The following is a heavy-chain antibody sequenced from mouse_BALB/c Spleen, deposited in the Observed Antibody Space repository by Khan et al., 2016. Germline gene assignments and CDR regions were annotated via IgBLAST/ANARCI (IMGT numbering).Heavy chain of an antibody. J-gene: IGHJ1*01. CDR3: ARQREDANYWYFDV. Sequence: QVQLKQSGTELVRPGTSVTVSCKAAGYAFTYYLIDWLKQRPGQGLEWIGVINPGSGGTKYNEKFKDKATLTADKSSNTAYMQPSSLTSDDSAVXCCARQREDANYWYFDVWGAGTTVTVSS. CDR1: GYAFTYYL. D-gene: IGHD6-2*01. CDR2: INPGSGGT. V-gene: IGHV1-54*01.